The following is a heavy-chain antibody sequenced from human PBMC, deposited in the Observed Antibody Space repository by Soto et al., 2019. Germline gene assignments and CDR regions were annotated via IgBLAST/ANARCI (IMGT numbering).Heavy chain of an antibody. CDR1: GGSISSGSYH. CDR2: IYYSGST. CDR3: ARDPGYSYGDN. Sequence: SETLSLTCTVSGGSISSGSYHWGWIRQPPGKGLEWIGSIYYSGSTYYNPSLKSRVTISVDTSKNQFSLKLSSVTAADTAVYYCARDPGYSYGDNWGQGTLVTVSS. J-gene: IGHJ4*02. V-gene: IGHV4-39*02. D-gene: IGHD5-18*01.